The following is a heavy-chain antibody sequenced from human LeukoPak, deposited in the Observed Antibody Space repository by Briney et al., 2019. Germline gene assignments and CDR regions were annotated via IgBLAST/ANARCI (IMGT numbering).Heavy chain of an antibody. V-gene: IGHV4-59*12. CDR3: ARRPRGYSSSWPLNWFDP. CDR2: IYYSGDT. J-gene: IGHJ5*02. Sequence: SETLSLTCTVSDGAIAGYSWSWIRQPPGKGLEWIGYIYYSGDTNYNPSLQSRVTVSVDTSKNQFSLKLSSVTAADTAVYYCARRPRGYSSSWPLNWFDPWGQGTLVTVSS. CDR1: DGAIAGYS. D-gene: IGHD6-13*01.